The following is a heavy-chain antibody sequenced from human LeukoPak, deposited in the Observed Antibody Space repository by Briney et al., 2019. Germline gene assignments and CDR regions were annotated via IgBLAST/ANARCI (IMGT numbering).Heavy chain of an antibody. V-gene: IGHV3-21*01. CDR2: ISSSSSYI. CDR1: GFTFSSYS. D-gene: IGHD3-3*01. CDR3: ARAGRFLEWLSSSYYYYYMDV. Sequence: GGSLRLSCAASGFTFSSYSMNWVRQAPGKGLEWVSSISSSSSYIYYADSVKGRFTISRDNAKNSLYLQMNSLRAEDTAVYYSARAGRFLEWLSSSYYYYYMDVWGKGTTVTVSS. J-gene: IGHJ6*03.